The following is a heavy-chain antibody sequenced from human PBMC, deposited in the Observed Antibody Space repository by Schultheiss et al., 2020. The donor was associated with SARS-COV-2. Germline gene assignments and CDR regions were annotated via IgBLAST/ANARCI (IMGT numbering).Heavy chain of an antibody. CDR2: INHSGST. D-gene: IGHD6-6*01. Sequence: SETLSLTCTVSGGSISSGGYYWSWIRQHPGKGLEWIGEINHSGSTNYNPSLKSRVTISVDTSKNQFSLKLSSVTAADTAVYYCARGRDRIAARLVVNYYYYGMDVWGQGTTVTVSS. CDR3: ARGRDRIAARLVVNYYYYGMDV. J-gene: IGHJ6*02. V-gene: IGHV4-39*07. CDR1: GGSISSGGYY.